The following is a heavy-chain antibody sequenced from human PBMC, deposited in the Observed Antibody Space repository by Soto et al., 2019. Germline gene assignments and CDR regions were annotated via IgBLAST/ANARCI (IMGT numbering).Heavy chain of an antibody. J-gene: IGHJ6*02. CDR2: ISSYNNNA. D-gene: IGHD3-3*01. CDR3: ARDSPPFGGVIRSPQKQNYGIDV. Sequence: ASVKVSCKASNYPFTSYGFAWVRQAPGHGLQWLGRISSYNNNADYAQEFQGRITMTTDTSTTTAVMDLRSITSDDTGLHYCARDSPPFGGVIRSPQKQNYGIDVCGRG. V-gene: IGHV1-18*01. CDR1: NYPFTSYG.